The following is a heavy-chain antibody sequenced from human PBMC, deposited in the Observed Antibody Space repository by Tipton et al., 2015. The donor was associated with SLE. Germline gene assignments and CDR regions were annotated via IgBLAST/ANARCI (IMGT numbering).Heavy chain of an antibody. CDR1: GFTFSSYS. CDR2: ISSSSSYI. J-gene: IGHJ4*02. CDR3: ARTRGHITFGGVIVIPTGGFDY. D-gene: IGHD3-16*02. V-gene: IGHV3-21*01. Sequence: SLRLSCAASGFTFSSYSMNWVRQAPGKGLEWVSSISSSSSYIYYADSVKGRFTISRDNAKNSLYLQMNSLRAEDTAVYYCARTRGHITFGGVIVIPTGGFDYWGQGTLVTVSS.